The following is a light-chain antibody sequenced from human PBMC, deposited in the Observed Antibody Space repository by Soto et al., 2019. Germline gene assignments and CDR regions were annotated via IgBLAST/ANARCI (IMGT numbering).Light chain of an antibody. J-gene: IGKJ5*01. CDR3: QQRQYWPPIT. CDR1: LNVNSY. V-gene: IGKV3-11*01. Sequence: VLTQSPATLSLSPGERANLSCMASLNVNSYLAWYQQKPGQAPRLLIYDASNRAAGIPARFSGSGSGTDFTLTISSLEPEDLAIYYCQQRQYWPPITFGQGTRLEIK. CDR2: DAS.